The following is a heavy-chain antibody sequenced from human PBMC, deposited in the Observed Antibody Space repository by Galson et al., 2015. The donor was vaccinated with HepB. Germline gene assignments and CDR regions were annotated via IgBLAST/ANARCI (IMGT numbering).Heavy chain of an antibody. CDR1: GFTFPSYW. J-gene: IGHJ4*02. CDR3: AKNSEGGIVVPRVLDY. Sequence: SLRLSCAASGFTFPSYWMSWVRQAPGKGLEWVANIKQDGSDKYYLDSVKGRFTISRDNAKNSLYLQMNSLRAEDTALYYCAKNSEGGIVVPRVLDYWGQGTLVTVSS. D-gene: IGHD3-22*01. CDR2: IKQDGSDK. V-gene: IGHV3-7*01.